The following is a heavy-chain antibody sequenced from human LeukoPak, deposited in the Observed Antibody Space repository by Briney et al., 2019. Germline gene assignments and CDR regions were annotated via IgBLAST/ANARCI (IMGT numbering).Heavy chain of an antibody. V-gene: IGHV4-39*01. CDR1: GGSISSSSYY. D-gene: IGHD2-15*01. J-gene: IGHJ4*02. Sequence: SETLSLTCTVSGGSISSSSYYWGWIRQPPGKGLEWIVSIYYSGCYYYNPSLKSRVTRSVDTSKIQFSLKLSSVTAADTSVYYCARYCSGGSCYHLSFDYWGQGTLVTVSS. CDR2: IYYSGCY. CDR3: ARYCSGGSCYHLSFDY.